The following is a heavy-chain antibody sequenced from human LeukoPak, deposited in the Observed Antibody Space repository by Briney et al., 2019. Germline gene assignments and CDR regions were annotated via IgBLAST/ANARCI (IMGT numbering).Heavy chain of an antibody. V-gene: IGHV3-30-3*01. CDR2: ISYDGSNK. Sequence: GGSLRLSCAASGFTFSSYAMHWVRQAPGKGLEWVAVISYDGSNKYYADSVKGRFTISRDSSKNTLYLQMNSLRAEDTAVYYCATGYSSGWGPGYWGQGTLVTVSS. J-gene: IGHJ4*02. CDR3: ATGYSSGWGPGY. D-gene: IGHD6-19*01. CDR1: GFTFSSYA.